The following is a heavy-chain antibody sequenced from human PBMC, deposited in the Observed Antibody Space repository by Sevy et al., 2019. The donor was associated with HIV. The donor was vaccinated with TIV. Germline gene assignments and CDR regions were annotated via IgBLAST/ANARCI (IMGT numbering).Heavy chain of an antibody. V-gene: IGHV3-49*04. Sequence: GGSLRLSCTTSGFTFGDYAMSWVRQAPGKGLEWVGFIRSKVYGGTTEYAASVKGRFAISRDDSKSIAYLHMNSLKTEDTAVYYCARGGYCSTTSCYIAWVDVWGQGTTVTVSS. CDR2: IRSKVYGGTT. CDR3: ARGGYCSTTSCYIAWVDV. CDR1: GFTFGDYA. J-gene: IGHJ6*01. D-gene: IGHD2-2*02.